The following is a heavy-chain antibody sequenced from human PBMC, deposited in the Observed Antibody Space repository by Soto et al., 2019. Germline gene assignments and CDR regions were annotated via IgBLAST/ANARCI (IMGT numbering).Heavy chain of an antibody. J-gene: IGHJ4*02. CDR1: GFTFSSHA. V-gene: IGHV3-23*01. Sequence: EVQLLESGGGLVQPGGSLRLSCTASGFTFSSHAMTWVRQAPGKGLEWVSGLSDSGISIYYADSVKGRLTISRDNSKNTRYLQIHTLRAEYTAVYYCATVSSSWYDGFFDLWGQGTLVTVSS. CDR2: LSDSGISI. D-gene: IGHD6-13*01. CDR3: ATVSSSWYDGFFDL.